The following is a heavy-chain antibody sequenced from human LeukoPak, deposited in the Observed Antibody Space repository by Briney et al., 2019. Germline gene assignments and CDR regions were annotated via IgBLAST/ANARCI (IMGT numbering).Heavy chain of an antibody. J-gene: IGHJ5*02. D-gene: IGHD3-22*01. CDR1: GFTFSSYA. Sequence: GSLRLSCAASGFTFSSYAMHWVRQAPGKGLEWVAVISYDGSNKYYADSVKGRFTISRDNSKNTLYLQMNSLRAEDTAVYYCAGDNYYDKSLDPWGQGTLVTVSS. CDR2: ISYDGSNK. V-gene: IGHV3-30-3*01. CDR3: AGDNYYDKSLDP.